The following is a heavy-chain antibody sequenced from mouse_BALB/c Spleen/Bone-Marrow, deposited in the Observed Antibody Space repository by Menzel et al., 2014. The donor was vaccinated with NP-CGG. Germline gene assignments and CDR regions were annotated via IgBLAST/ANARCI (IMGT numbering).Heavy chain of an antibody. V-gene: IGHV2-9*02. Sequence: QVQLQQSGPGLVAPSQSLSITCTVSGFSLASYGVHWVRQSPGKGLEWLGVIWPGGSTNYNSALLSRLTISKDNSKSQVFLKMNSLQTDDTAIYYCARDRGGNYGYVMDYWGQGTSVTVSS. CDR2: IWPGGST. J-gene: IGHJ4*01. D-gene: IGHD2-1*01. CDR3: ARDRGGNYGYVMDY. CDR1: GFSLASYG.